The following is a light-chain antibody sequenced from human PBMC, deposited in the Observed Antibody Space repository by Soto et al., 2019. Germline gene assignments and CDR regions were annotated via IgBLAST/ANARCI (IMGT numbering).Light chain of an antibody. J-gene: IGKJ4*01. Sequence: DIQMTQSPSSLSASVGDRVTITCRASQSISSYLNWYQQKPGKAPKLLIYAASSLQSGVSSRFSGSGSGTDFTLTISSLQPEDFATYYCQQSSSTPLTFGGGTKVEIK. CDR1: QSISSY. CDR3: QQSSSTPLT. CDR2: AAS. V-gene: IGKV1-39*01.